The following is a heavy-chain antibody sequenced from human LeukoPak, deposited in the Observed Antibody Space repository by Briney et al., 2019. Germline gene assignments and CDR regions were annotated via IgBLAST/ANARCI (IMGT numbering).Heavy chain of an antibody. V-gene: IGHV3-9*01. CDR3: AKVRGTYSSGYFFDY. CDR2: ISWKSGYI. CDR1: GFTFDNYA. D-gene: IGHD6-19*01. Sequence: EAGGSLRLSCAASGFTFDNYAMHWVRQAPGKGLEWLSIISWKSGYIGYADSVKGRFTISRDNAKKSLDLQMNSLRAEDTAFYYCAKVRGTYSSGYFFDYWGQGTLVTLSS. J-gene: IGHJ4*02.